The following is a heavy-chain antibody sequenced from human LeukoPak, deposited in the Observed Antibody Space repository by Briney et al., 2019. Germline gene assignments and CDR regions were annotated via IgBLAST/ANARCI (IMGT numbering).Heavy chain of an antibody. CDR2: IRYDGSNK. V-gene: IGHV3-30*02. J-gene: IGHJ3*02. CDR3: AKETQYLSGAFDI. CDR1: GFTFSSYW. D-gene: IGHD2-2*02. Sequence: GGSLRLSCAASGFTFSSYWMSWVRQAPGKGLEWVAFIRYDGSNKYYADSVKGRFTISRDNSKNTLYLQMNSLRAEDTAVYYCAKETQYLSGAFDIWGQGTMVTVSS.